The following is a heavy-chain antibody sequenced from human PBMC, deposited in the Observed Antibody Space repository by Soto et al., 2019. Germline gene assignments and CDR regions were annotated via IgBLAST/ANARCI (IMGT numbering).Heavy chain of an antibody. D-gene: IGHD3-10*01. CDR2: INHSGST. J-gene: IGHJ5*02. V-gene: IGHV4-34*01. Sequence: LSLTCAVYGGSFSGYYWSWIRQPPGKGLEWIGEINHSGSTNYNPSLKSRVTISVDTSKNQFSLKLSSVTAADTAVYYCARGRILWFGESVNWFDPWGQGTLVTVSS. CDR1: GGSFSGYY. CDR3: ARGRILWFGESVNWFDP.